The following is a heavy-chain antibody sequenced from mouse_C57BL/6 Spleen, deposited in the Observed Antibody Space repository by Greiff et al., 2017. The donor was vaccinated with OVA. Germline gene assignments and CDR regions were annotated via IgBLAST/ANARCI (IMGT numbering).Heavy chain of an antibody. CDR1: GFTFSDAW. J-gene: IGHJ3*01. Sequence: EVKVEESGGGLVQPGVSMKLSCAASGFTFSDAWMDWVRQSPEKGLEWVAEIRNKANNHATYYAESVKGRFTISRDDSKSSVYLQMNSLRAEDTGIYYCTRLYGSSYRFAYWGQGTLVTVSA. CDR3: TRLYGSSYRFAY. V-gene: IGHV6-6*01. CDR2: IRNKANNHAT. D-gene: IGHD1-1*01.